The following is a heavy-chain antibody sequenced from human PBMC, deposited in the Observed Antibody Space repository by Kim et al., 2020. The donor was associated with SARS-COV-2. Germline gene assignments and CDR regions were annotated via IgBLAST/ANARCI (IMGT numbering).Heavy chain of an antibody. V-gene: IGHV3-30*04. CDR3: ARATTVVTGPIDY. J-gene: IGHJ4*02. Sequence: GGSLRLSCAASGFTFSSYAMHWVRQAPGKGLEWVAVISYDGSNKYYADSVKGRFTISRDNSKNTLYLQMNSLRAEDTAVYYCARATTVVTGPIDYWGQGTLVTVSS. D-gene: IGHD4-17*01. CDR1: GFTFSSYA. CDR2: ISYDGSNK.